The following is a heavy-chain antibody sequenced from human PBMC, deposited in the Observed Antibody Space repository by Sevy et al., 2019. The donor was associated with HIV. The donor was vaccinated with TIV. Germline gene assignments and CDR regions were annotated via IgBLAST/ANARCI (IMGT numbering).Heavy chain of an antibody. CDR3: ARAEPPYYYGSGSSDY. Sequence: GGSLRLSCAASGFTFSSYWMHWVRQAPGKGLVWVSRINIDGSSTSYSDSVKGRFTISRDNAKNTLYLQMNSLRAEDTAVYYCARAEPPYYYGSGSSDYWGQGTLVTVSS. CDR1: GFTFSSYW. D-gene: IGHD3-10*01. V-gene: IGHV3-74*01. J-gene: IGHJ4*02. CDR2: INIDGSST.